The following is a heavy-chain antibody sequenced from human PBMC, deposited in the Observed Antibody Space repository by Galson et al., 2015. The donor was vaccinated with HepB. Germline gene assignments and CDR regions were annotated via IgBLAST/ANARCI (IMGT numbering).Heavy chain of an antibody. V-gene: IGHV3-23*01. CDR2: IGSTGTTT. Sequence: SLRLSCAASGFIFSSYPMSWVRQAPGKGLEWVSSIGSTGTTTYYAASVKGRFAVSRDNANSQNMMYLQMNSLRAEDTAMYYCTRILEVAGRGVAFDIWGQGTMATVSS. CDR1: GFIFSSYP. CDR3: TRILEVAGRGVAFDI. D-gene: IGHD6-19*01. J-gene: IGHJ3*02.